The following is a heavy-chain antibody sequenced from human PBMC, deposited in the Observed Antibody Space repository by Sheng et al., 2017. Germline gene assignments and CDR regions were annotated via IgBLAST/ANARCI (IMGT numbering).Heavy chain of an antibody. V-gene: IGHV3-66*04. CDR3: AKHYQENGPGAYRWVEY. CDR2: IYSGGSA. D-gene: IGHD3-10*01. J-gene: IGHJ4*02. CDR1: GFTVTNKF. Sequence: EVQLVESGGGLVQPGESLRLSCAASGFTVTNKFMSWVRQAPGRGLEWVSIIYSGGSAYYADSVKGRFTISRDNSRNTLYFQMNSLRVEDTAVYYCAKHYQENGPGAYRWVEYWGQGTLVTVSS.